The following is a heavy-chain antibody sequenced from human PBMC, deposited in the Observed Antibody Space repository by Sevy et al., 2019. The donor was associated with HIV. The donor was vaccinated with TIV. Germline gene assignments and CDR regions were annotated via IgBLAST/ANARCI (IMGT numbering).Heavy chain of an antibody. CDR2: IYHSGST. CDR1: GYSISSGYY. V-gene: IGHV4-38-2*02. J-gene: IGHJ6*02. Sequence: SETLSLTCAVSGYSISSGYYWGWIRQPPGKGLEWIGSIYHSGSTYYNPSLKSRVTISVDTSKNQFSLKLSSVTAADTAVYYCARDRGGYCSGGSCYSYYYYGMDVWGQGTTLTVSS. CDR3: ARDRGGYCSGGSCYSYYYYGMDV. D-gene: IGHD2-15*01.